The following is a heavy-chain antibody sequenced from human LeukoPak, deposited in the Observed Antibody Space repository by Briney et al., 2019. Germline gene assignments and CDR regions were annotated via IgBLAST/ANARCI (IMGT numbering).Heavy chain of an antibody. Sequence: SETLSLTCSVSGDSIRSDSWSWIRQFPGGGLEWIGYIFTSGSSNYNPSLKSRVTISVDTSKNQFSLKVSSVTAADTAVYYCARLILGYCISTSCYDNYYMDVWGKGTTVTVSS. V-gene: IGHV4-4*09. CDR1: GDSIRSDS. D-gene: IGHD2-2*01. CDR2: IFTSGSS. CDR3: ARLILGYCISTSCYDNYYMDV. J-gene: IGHJ6*03.